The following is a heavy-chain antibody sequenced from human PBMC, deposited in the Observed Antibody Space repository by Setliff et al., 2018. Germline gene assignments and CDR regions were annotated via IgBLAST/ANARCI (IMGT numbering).Heavy chain of an antibody. Sequence: ASVKVSCKASGYTFTGYYMHWVRQAPGQGLEWMGIINPSGGSTSYAQKFQGRVTMTRDTSTSTVYMELSSLRSEDTAVYYCARTYYYASSGYRGYYYYLDVWGKGTTVTVSS. CDR2: INPSGGST. J-gene: IGHJ6*03. CDR1: GYTFTGYY. V-gene: IGHV1-46*01. D-gene: IGHD3-22*01. CDR3: ARTYYYASSGYRGYYYYLDV.